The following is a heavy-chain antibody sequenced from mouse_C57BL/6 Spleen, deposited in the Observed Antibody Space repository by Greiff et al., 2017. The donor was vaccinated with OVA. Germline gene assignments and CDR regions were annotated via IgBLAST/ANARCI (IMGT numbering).Heavy chain of an antibody. CDR3: ARGITTRNFDV. Sequence: QVQLQQPGAELVMPGASVKLSCKASGYTFTSYWMHWVKQRPGQGLEWIGEIDPSDSYTNYNQKFKGKSTLTVDKSSSTAYMQLSSLTSEDSAVYYCARGITTRNFDVGGTGTTVTVSS. CDR2: IDPSDSYT. J-gene: IGHJ1*03. D-gene: IGHD1-1*01. V-gene: IGHV1-69*01. CDR1: GYTFTSYW.